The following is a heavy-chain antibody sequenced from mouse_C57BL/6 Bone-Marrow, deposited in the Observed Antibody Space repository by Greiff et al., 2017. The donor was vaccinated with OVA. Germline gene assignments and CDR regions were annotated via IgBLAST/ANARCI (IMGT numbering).Heavy chain of an antibody. D-gene: IGHD1-1*01. CDR1: GYTFTDYN. V-gene: IGHV1-18*01. CDR3: ARTTVVAPYAMDY. CDR2: INPNNGGT. J-gene: IGHJ4*01. Sequence: EVQLQQSGPELVKPGASVKIPCKASGYTFTDYNMDWVKQSHGKSLEWIGDINPNNGGTIYNQKFKGKATLTVDKSSITAYMELRSLTSEDTAVYYCARTTVVAPYAMDYWGQGTSVTVSS.